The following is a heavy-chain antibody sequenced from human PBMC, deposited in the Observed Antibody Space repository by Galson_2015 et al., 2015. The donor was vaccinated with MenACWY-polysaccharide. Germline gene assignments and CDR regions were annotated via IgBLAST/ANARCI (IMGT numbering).Heavy chain of an antibody. CDR1: GGSISSSSYY. D-gene: IGHD6-13*01. J-gene: IGHJ6*02. V-gene: IGHV4-39*07. CDR3: ARGTSAAPYYGMDV. CDR2: IYYSGST. Sequence: SETLSLTCTVSGGSISSSSYYWGWIRQPPGKGLGWIGSIYYSGSTYYNPSLKSRVTISVDTSKNQFSLKLSSVTAADTAVYYCARGTSAAPYYGMDVWGQGTTVTVSS.